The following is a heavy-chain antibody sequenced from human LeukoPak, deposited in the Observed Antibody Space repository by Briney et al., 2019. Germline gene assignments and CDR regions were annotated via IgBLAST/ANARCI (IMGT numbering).Heavy chain of an antibody. D-gene: IGHD4-17*01. J-gene: IGHJ4*02. V-gene: IGHV1-2*04. CDR3: AREGDGDYTPGDFDY. Sequence: ASVKVSCKASGYTFTGYYMHWVRQAPGQGLEWMGWINPNSGGTNYAQKFQGWVTMTRDTSISTAYMELSRLRSDDTAVYYCAREGDGDYTPGDFDYWGQGTLVTVSS. CDR2: INPNSGGT. CDR1: GYTFTGYY.